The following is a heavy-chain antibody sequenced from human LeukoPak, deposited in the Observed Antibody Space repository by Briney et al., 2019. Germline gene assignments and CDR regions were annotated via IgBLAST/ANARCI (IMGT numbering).Heavy chain of an antibody. CDR1: GYTFTSYG. V-gene: IGHV1-18*01. J-gene: IGHJ5*02. CDR3: ARDIAVVPAAMFLFGDWFDP. CDR2: ISAHNGNT. D-gene: IGHD2-2*01. Sequence: ASVKVSCKASGYTFTSYGISWVRQAPGQGLEWMGWISAHNGNTNYAQKLQGRVTMTTDTSTSTAYMELRSLRSDDTAVYYCARDIAVVPAAMFLFGDWFDPWGQGTLVTVSS.